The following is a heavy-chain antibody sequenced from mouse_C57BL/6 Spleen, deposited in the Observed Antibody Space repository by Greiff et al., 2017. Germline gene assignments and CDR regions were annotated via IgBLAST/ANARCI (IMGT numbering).Heavy chain of an antibody. V-gene: IGHV5-17*01. J-gene: IGHJ2*01. Sequence: DVKLVESGGGLVKPGGSLKLSCAASGFTFSDHGMHWVRQAPEKGLEWVAYISSGSSTIYYADTVKGRFTISRDNAKNTLFLQMTSLRSEDTAMYYCARGYYGSSLDYWGQGTTLTVSS. CDR3: ARGYYGSSLDY. D-gene: IGHD1-1*01. CDR1: GFTFSDHG. CDR2: ISSGSSTI.